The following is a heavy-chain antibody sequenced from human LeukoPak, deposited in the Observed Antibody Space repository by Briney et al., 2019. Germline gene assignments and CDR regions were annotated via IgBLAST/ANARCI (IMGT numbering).Heavy chain of an antibody. J-gene: IGHJ4*02. CDR2: IIPIFGTA. D-gene: IGHD3-3*01. Sequence: ASVKVSCKASGGTFSSYAISWVRQAPGQGLEWMGGIIPIFGTANYAQKFQGRVTITTDESTSTAYMELSSLRPEDTAVYYCAREETDFWSGYFDYWGQGTLVTVSS. CDR3: AREETDFWSGYFDY. CDR1: GGTFSSYA. V-gene: IGHV1-69*05.